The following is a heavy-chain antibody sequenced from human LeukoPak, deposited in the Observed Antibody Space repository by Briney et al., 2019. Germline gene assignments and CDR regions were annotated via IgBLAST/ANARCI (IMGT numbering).Heavy chain of an antibody. CDR1: GGSISSYY. CDR3: AKIIAAAGYDAFDI. Sequence: PSETLSLTCTVSGGSISSYYWGWIRQPPGKGLEWIGYIYYSGSTNYNPSLKSRVTISVDTSKNQFSLKLSSVTAAGTAVYYCAKIIAAAGYDAFDIWGQGTMVTVSS. V-gene: IGHV4-59*01. CDR2: IYYSGST. J-gene: IGHJ3*02. D-gene: IGHD6-13*01.